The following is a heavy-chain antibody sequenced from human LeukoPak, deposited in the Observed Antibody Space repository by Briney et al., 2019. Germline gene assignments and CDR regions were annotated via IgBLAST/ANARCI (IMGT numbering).Heavy chain of an antibody. CDR1: GGSISSSSYY. V-gene: IGHV4-39*01. CDR2: IYYSGST. D-gene: IGHD3-10*01. J-gene: IGHJ4*02. CDR3: ARLDFNRGFNDY. Sequence: SETLSLTCTVSGGSISSSSYYWGWIRQPPGKGLEWIGSIYYSGSTYYNPSLKSRVTISVDTSKNQFSLKLSSVTAADTAVYYCARLDFNRGFNDYWGQGTLVTVSS.